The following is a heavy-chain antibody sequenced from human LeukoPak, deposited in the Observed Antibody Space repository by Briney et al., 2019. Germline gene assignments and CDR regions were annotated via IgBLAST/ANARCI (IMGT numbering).Heavy chain of an antibody. CDR2: MSASSGNT. CDR3: ARTPPKGDIDY. CDR1: GYTFTSYD. D-gene: IGHD2-21*02. Sequence: ASVKVSCKASGYTFTSYDINWVRQATGQGLEWLGWMSASSGNTGYAQKFQGRVSMTRATSISTAYLKLSSLTFEDTAVYYCARTPPKGDIDYWGQGTLVTVSS. V-gene: IGHV1-8*01. J-gene: IGHJ4*02.